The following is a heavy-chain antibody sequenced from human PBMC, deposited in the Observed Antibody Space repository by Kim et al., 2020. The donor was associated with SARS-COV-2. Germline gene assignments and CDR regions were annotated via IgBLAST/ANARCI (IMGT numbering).Heavy chain of an antibody. Sequence: GGSLRLSCAASGFTFSSYGMHWVRQAPGKGLEWVAVIWYDGSNKYYADSVKGRFTISRDNSKNTLYLQMNSLRAEDTAVYYCAKDLSGPGGMDVWGQGTTVTVSS. CDR1: GFTFSSYG. V-gene: IGHV3-33*06. J-gene: IGHJ6*02. CDR3: AKDLSGPGGMDV. CDR2: IWYDGSNK. D-gene: IGHD2-8*02.